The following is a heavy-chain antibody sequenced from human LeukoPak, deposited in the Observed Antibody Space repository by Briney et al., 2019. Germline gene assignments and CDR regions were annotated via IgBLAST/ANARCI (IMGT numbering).Heavy chain of an antibody. CDR2: IYYSGST. CDR1: GGSISSSSYY. V-gene: IGHV4-39*07. J-gene: IGHJ4*02. CDR3: ARVVAVAGTERQAFDY. D-gene: IGHD6-19*01. Sequence: SETLSLTCTVSGGSISSSSYYWGWIRQPPGKGLEWIGSIYYSGSTYYNPSLKSRVTISVDTSKNQFSLKLSSVTAADTAVYYCARVVAVAGTERQAFDYWGQGTLVTVSS.